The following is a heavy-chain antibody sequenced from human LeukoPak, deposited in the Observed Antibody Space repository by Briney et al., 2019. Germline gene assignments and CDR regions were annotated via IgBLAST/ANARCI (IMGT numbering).Heavy chain of an antibody. V-gene: IGHV3-21*01. J-gene: IGHJ6*04. Sequence: GGSLRLSCAASGFTFSSYSINWVRQAPGKGLEWVSSISSSSSYIYYADSVKGRFTISRDNAKNSLYLQMNSLRAEDTAVYYCAELGITMIGGVWGKGTTVTVSS. CDR2: ISSSSSYI. D-gene: IGHD3-10*02. CDR3: AELGITMIGGV. CDR1: GFTFSSYS.